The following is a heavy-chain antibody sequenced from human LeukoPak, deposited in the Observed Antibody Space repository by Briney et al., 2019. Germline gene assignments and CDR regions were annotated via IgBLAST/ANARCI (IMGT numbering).Heavy chain of an antibody. D-gene: IGHD1-26*01. CDR1: GFTFSSYW. CDR2: INSDGSST. V-gene: IGHV3-74*01. CDR3: ARESGTYSYGMDV. Sequence: GGSLRLSCAASGFTFSSYWMHWVRQAPGKGLVWVSRINSDGSSTSYADSVKGRFTISRDNAKNTLYLQMNSLRAEDTAIYYCARESGTYSYGMDVWGQGTTVIVSS. J-gene: IGHJ6*02.